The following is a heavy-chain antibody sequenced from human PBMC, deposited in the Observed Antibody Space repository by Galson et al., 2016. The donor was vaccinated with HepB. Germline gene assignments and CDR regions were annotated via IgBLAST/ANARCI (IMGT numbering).Heavy chain of an antibody. J-gene: IGHJ4*02. CDR1: GDSVSSYNAA. D-gene: IGHD6-19*01. Sequence: CAISGDSVSSYNAAWNWIRQSPSRGLEWLGRTYYRSKWYNDYAVSVKSRIVISPDTSRNVFSLQLHSVTPEDTAIYYCERVPTSEWYEGYFDYWGPGTLVTFSS. V-gene: IGHV6-1*01. CDR2: TYYRSKWYN. CDR3: ERVPTSEWYEGYFDY.